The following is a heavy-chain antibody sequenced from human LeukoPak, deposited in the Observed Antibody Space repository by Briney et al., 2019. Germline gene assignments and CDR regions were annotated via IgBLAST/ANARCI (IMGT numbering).Heavy chain of an antibody. CDR1: GFTFNKYG. Sequence: GRSLRLSCAASGFTFNKYGMHWVRQAPGQGLEWVAVIWHDGRNKYYADSVKGRFTVSRDNSKNTLYLQMSSLRAEDTAVYYCARDRGSDDPIDYWGQGTPVTVSS. V-gene: IGHV3-33*01. CDR2: IWHDGRNK. D-gene: IGHD2-15*01. J-gene: IGHJ4*02. CDR3: ARDRGSDDPIDY.